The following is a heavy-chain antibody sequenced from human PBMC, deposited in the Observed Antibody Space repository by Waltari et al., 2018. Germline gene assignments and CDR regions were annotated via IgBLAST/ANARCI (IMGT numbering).Heavy chain of an antibody. CDR3: AREMGYSSGSFDY. J-gene: IGHJ4*02. V-gene: IGHV3-48*03. CDR2: ISRSGSTI. D-gene: IGHD6-19*01. Sequence: EVQLVESGGGLVQPGGSLRLSCAASGFTFSSYEMNWVRQAPGKGLEWVSYISRSGSTIYYADSVKGRFTISRDNAKNSLYLQMNSLRAEDTAVYYCAREMGYSSGSFDYWGQGTLVTVSS. CDR1: GFTFSSYE.